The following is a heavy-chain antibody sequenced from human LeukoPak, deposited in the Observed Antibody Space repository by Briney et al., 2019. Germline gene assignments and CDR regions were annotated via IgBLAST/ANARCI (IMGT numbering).Heavy chain of an antibody. J-gene: IGHJ3*02. CDR1: GFTFSSYS. CDR2: ISSSSSYI. Sequence: PGGSLRLSCAASGFTFSSYSMNWVRQAPGKGLEWVSSISSSSSYIYYADSVKGRFTISRDNAKNSLYLQMNSLRAEDTAVYYCARDLQSGLNYYDILTGYEAGDAFDIWGQGTMVTVSS. CDR3: ARDLQSGLNYYDILTGYEAGDAFDI. D-gene: IGHD3-9*01. V-gene: IGHV3-21*01.